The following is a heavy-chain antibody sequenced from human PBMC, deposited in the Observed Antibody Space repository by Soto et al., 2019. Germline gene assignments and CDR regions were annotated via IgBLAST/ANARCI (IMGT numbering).Heavy chain of an antibody. CDR2: IDWNGGST. Sequence: EVQLVESGGGLVQPGRSLRLSRVASGFTFDDYAMHWVRQTPGKGLEWVSSIDWNGGSTAYADSVKGRFTISRDNARNSLYLQMNSLRPEDTALYYCVKGRGSYFVYFGLDVWGQGTTVTVSS. CDR1: GFTFDDYA. J-gene: IGHJ6*02. CDR3: VKGRGSYFVYFGLDV. V-gene: IGHV3-9*01. D-gene: IGHD1-26*01.